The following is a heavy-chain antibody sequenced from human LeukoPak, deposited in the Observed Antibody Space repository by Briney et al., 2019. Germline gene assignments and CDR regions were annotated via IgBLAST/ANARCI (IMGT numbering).Heavy chain of an antibody. CDR2: INPNSGGT. CDR3: ARDFATLRFLEWLPLI. CDR1: GYTFTSYG. J-gene: IGHJ4*02. D-gene: IGHD3-3*01. Sequence: ASVKVSCRASGYTFTSYGISWVRQAPGQGLEWMGWINPNSGGTNYAQKFQGRVTMTRDTSISTAYMELSRLRSDDTAVYYCARDFATLRFLEWLPLIWGQGTLVTVSS. V-gene: IGHV1-2*02.